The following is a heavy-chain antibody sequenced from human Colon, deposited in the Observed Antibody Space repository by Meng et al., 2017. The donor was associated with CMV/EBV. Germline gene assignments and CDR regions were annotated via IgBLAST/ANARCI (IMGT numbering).Heavy chain of an antibody. CDR1: GYSFTGYY. V-gene: IGHV1-2*02. D-gene: IGHD3-16*01. CDR3: ASHSSYVWGSHH. Sequence: VRLVHVGAWVRMPRASVKVSFKASGYSFTGYYIHWVRQAPGQGLEWMGWMDPTTGRTDYAQKFQGTVTMTRDTSISTAYLELSRLTSDDTAVYYCASHSSYVWGSHHWGQGTLVTVSS. CDR2: MDPTTGRT. J-gene: IGHJ1*01.